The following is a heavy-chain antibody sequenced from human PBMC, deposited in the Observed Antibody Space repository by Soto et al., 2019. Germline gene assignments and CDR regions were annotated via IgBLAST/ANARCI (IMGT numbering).Heavy chain of an antibody. CDR3: XXXTAPGFYDANGHLDY. V-gene: IGHV3-9*01. CDR1: GISFDDYA. J-gene: IGHJ4*02. CDR2: INWDSGDI. D-gene: IGHD2-8*01. Sequence: VQLVESGGGLVQPGRSRRLSCVVSGISFDDYAMHWVRQVPGKGLEWVSGINWDSGDIGYADSVKGRFTISRDNAKNSLYLQMNSLRTEDTALYYCXXXTAPGFYDANGHLDYWGQGTPVTVSS.